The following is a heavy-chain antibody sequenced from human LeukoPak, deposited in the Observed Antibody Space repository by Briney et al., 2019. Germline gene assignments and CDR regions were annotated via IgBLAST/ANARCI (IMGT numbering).Heavy chain of an antibody. V-gene: IGHV4-39*07. D-gene: IGHD3-16*01. J-gene: IGHJ3*02. CDR3: ARFPLLRLGGLDAFDI. CDR1: GGSISSSSYY. Sequence: PSETLSLTCTVSGGSISSSSYYWGWIRQPPGKGLEWIGSIYYSGGTYYNPSLKSRVTISVDTSKNQFSLKLSSVTAADTAVYYCARFPLLRLGGLDAFDIWGQGTMVTVSS. CDR2: IYYSGGT.